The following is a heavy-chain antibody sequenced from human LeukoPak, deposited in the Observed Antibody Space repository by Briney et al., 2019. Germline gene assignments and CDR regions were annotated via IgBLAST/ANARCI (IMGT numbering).Heavy chain of an antibody. V-gene: IGHV4-4*07. CDR1: GGSISSYY. Sequence: SETLSLTCTVSGGSISSYYWSWIRQPAGKGLEWIGRIYTSGSTNYNPSLKSRVTISLATPKNQFSLKLSSVTAADTAVYYCARDWGYYDFWSGSDPHDYWGQGTLVTVSS. J-gene: IGHJ4*02. CDR3: ARDWGYYDFWSGSDPHDY. CDR2: IYTSGST. D-gene: IGHD3-3*01.